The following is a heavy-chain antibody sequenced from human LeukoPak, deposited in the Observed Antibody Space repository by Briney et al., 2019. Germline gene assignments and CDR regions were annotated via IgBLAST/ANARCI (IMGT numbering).Heavy chain of an antibody. CDR2: ISYDGSNK. CDR3: ARAIKYYYYYMDV. CDR1: GFTFSSYA. Sequence: PGGSLRLSCAASGFTFSSYAMHWVRQAPGKGLEWVAVISYDGSNKYYADSVKGRFTISRDNSKNTLYLQMNSLRAEDTAVYYCARAIKYYYYYMDVWGKGTTVTVSS. V-gene: IGHV3-30*04. J-gene: IGHJ6*03.